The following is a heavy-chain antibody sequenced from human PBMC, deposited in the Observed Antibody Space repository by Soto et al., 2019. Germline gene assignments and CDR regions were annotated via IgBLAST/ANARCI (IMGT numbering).Heavy chain of an antibody. Sequence: GGSLRLSCAASGFTFSSYGMHWVRQAPGKGLEWVAVIWYDGSNKYYADSVKGRFTISRDNSKNTLYLQMNSLRAEDTAVYYCARDYNIVGATTGYYGMDVWGQGTTVTVSS. CDR1: GFTFSSYG. CDR2: IWYDGSNK. CDR3: ARDYNIVGATTGYYGMDV. J-gene: IGHJ6*02. D-gene: IGHD1-26*01. V-gene: IGHV3-33*01.